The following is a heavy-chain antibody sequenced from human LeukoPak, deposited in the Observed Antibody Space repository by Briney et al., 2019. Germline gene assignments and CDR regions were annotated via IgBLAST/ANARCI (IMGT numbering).Heavy chain of an antibody. J-gene: IGHJ6*03. CDR2: IYHSGIT. CDR1: GYSISSGYF. Sequence: PSETLSLTCTVSGYSISSGYFWGWIRQPPGKGLKWIGTIYHSGITYYNPSLKSRVTISVDTSKNQFSLKLSSVTAADTAVYYCARTVAGAYYMDVWGQGTTVIVSS. CDR3: ARTVAGAYYMDV. D-gene: IGHD6-19*01. V-gene: IGHV4-38-2*02.